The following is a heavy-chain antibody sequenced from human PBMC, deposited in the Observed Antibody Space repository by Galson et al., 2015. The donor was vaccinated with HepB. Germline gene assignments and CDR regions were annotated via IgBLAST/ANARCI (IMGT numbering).Heavy chain of an antibody. CDR2: ISGGGGRT. J-gene: IGHJ6*02. V-gene: IGHV3-23*01. CDR1: GFTFSTYD. CDR3: AREVYSSGWARMDV. Sequence: SLRLSCAASGFTFSTYDMSWVRQAPGTGLEWVSAISGGGGRTYYADSVKGRFTISRDNSKNTVSLQMISLRVEDTAIYFCAREVYSSGWARMDVWGQGATVTVSS. D-gene: IGHD6-19*01.